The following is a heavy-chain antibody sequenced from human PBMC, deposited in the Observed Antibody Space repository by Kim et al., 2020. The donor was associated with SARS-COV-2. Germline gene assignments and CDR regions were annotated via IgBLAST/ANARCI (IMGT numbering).Heavy chain of an antibody. J-gene: IGHJ5*02. CDR2: INHSGST. CDR3: ARGPPLLLLWFGMGREDNWFDP. CDR1: GGSFSGYY. V-gene: IGHV4-34*01. D-gene: IGHD3-10*01. Sequence: SETLSLTCAVYGGSFSGYYWSWIRQPPGKGLEWIGEINHSGSTNYNPSLKSRVTISVDTSKNQFSLKLSSVTAADTAVYYCARGPPLLLLWFGMGREDNWFDPWGQGTLVTVSS.